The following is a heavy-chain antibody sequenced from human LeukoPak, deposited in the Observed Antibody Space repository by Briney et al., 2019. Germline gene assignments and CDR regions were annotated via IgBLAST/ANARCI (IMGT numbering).Heavy chain of an antibody. D-gene: IGHD1-1*01. Sequence: GGSLRLSCVASGISISNFWMHWVRQAPGKGLEWVAIINKDGNGQKYVDSVKGRFTLSRDNAKNSVYLQMNSLRAEDTALYYCVTDGDKWNDFEYWGQGTLVTVSP. CDR2: INKDGNGQ. V-gene: IGHV3-7*01. J-gene: IGHJ4*02. CDR3: VTDGDKWNDFEY. CDR1: GISISNFW.